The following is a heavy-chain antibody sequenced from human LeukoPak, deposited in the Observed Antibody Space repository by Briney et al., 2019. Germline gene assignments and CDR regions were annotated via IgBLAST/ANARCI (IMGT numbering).Heavy chain of an antibody. CDR3: ARDAGYFYFDY. D-gene: IGHD3-9*01. CDR1: GFTVSSNS. CDR2: IYSGGST. J-gene: IGHJ4*02. Sequence: GGSLRLSCAASGFTVSSNSMSWVRQAPGKGLEWVSIIYSGGSTYYADSVKGRFTISRDNSKNTLYLQMNSLRAEDTAVYYCARDAGYFYFDYWGQGTLVTVSS. V-gene: IGHV3-53*01.